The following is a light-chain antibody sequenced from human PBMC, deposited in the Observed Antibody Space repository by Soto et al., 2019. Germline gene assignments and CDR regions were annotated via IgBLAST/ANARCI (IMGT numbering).Light chain of an antibody. CDR3: GAWDDTLNVLL. Sequence: QSVLTQPPSVSGTPGQTVTISCSGSSSNIGSKSVQWYQQLPETAPKLLIYSNNQRPSGVPDRFSGSKSGTSASLAISGLRSEDEAHYYCGAWDDTLNVLLFGGGTKLTVL. CDR1: SSNIGSKS. J-gene: IGLJ2*01. CDR2: SNN. V-gene: IGLV1-44*01.